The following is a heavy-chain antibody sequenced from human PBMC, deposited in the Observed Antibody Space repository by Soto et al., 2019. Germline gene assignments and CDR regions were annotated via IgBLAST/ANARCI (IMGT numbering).Heavy chain of an antibody. CDR1: GGSISSGDYY. V-gene: IGHV4-30-4*01. CDR3: ARGLVDILTGRYFDY. D-gene: IGHD3-9*01. J-gene: IGHJ4*02. Sequence: QVQLQESGPGLVKPSQTLSLTCTVSGGSISSGDYYWSWIRQPPGKGLEWIGYIYYSWSTYYNPSLKSRVTASVDTSKNQFSLKLSSVTAADTAVYYCARGLVDILTGRYFDYWCQGTLVTVSS. CDR2: IYYSWST.